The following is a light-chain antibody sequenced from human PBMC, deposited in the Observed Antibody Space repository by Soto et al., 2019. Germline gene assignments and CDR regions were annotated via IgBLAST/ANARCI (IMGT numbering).Light chain of an antibody. V-gene: IGLV2-8*01. J-gene: IGLJ1*01. CDR3: TSYAGGNNV. CDR1: SSDVGGYNY. CDR2: EVN. Sequence: QSALSQPPSASGSPGQSVTISCTGTSSDVGGYNYVSWYQQHPGKVPKLVVYEVNKRPSGVPNRFSGSKSGSTASLTVSGLHAEDEADYYCTSYAGGNNVFGTGTKLTVL.